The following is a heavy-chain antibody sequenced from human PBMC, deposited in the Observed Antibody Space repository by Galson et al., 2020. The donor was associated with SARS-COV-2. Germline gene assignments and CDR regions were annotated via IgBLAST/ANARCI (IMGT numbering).Heavy chain of an antibody. CDR3: ARGRIGVVPAPILGLGPYYEYYAMDV. CDR1: VGSFSGFS. D-gene: IGHD2-2*01. V-gene: IGHV4-34*01. Sequence: ETSETLSLTCAVYVGSFSGFSWSWVRQSPGRGLAWIGEINHSGSANYNPSLKSRVIISVDTSKNQFSLKLTSVTAAETGVYFCARGRIGVVPAPILGLGPYYEYYAMDVWGQGTTITVSS. CDR2: INHSGSA. J-gene: IGHJ6*02.